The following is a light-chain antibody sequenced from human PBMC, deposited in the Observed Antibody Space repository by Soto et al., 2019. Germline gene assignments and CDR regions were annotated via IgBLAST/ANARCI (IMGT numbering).Light chain of an antibody. V-gene: IGKV3-11*01. Sequence: EIVLTQSPATLSLSPGERATLSCRASQSVSSYLAWYQQKPGQAPRLLIYDASNRATGIPARFSGSGSGTAFTLTISSLEPEDFAVYYCQQRSNWPPILTFGPGTKVDIK. CDR1: QSVSSY. J-gene: IGKJ3*01. CDR2: DAS. CDR3: QQRSNWPPILT.